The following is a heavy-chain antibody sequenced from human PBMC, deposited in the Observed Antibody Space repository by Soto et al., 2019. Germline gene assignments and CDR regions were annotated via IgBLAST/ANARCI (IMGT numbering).Heavy chain of an antibody. J-gene: IGHJ4*02. CDR2: IYHSGST. V-gene: IGHV4-39*01. CDR1: GGSISSSSYY. Sequence: SETLSLTCTVSGGSISSSSYYWGWIRQPPGKGLEWIGSIYHSGSTYYNPSLKSRVTISVDTSKNQFSLKLSSVTAADTAVYYCARWRVGYWGQGTLVTVSS. D-gene: IGHD6-19*01. CDR3: ARWRVGY.